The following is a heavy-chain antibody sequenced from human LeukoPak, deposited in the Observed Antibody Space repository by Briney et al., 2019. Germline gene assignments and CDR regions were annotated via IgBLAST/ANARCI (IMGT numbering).Heavy chain of an antibody. V-gene: IGHV4-59*01. CDR1: GGSISSYY. CDR3: ARVGRLYYYYYMDV. CDR2: IYYSGST. Sequence: SETLSLTCTVSGGSISSYYWSWIRQPPGKGLEWIGYIYYSGSTNYNPSLKSRVTISVDTSKNQFSLKLSSVTAADTAVYYCARVGRLYYYYYMDVWGKGTTVTVSS. J-gene: IGHJ6*03. D-gene: IGHD6-25*01.